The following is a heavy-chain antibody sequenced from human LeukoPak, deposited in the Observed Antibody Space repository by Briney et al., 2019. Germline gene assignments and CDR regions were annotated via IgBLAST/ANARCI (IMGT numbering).Heavy chain of an antibody. V-gene: IGHV1-18*01. CDR3: ARDFLRITMVRGVIIKTLYYGMDV. CDR2: ISAYNGNT. CDR1: GYTFTSYG. J-gene: IGHJ6*02. D-gene: IGHD3-10*01. Sequence: GASVKVSCKASGYTFTSYGISWVRQAPGQGLEWMGWISAYNGNTNYAQKLQGRVTMTTDTSTSTAYMELRSLRSDDTAVYYCARDFLRITMVRGVIIKTLYYGMDVWGQGTTVTVSS.